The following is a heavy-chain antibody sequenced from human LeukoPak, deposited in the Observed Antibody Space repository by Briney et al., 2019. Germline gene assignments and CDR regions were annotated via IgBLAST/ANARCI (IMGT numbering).Heavy chain of an antibody. J-gene: IGHJ4*02. D-gene: IGHD3-22*01. CDR2: VYYSGTT. V-gene: IGHV4-59*01. CDR3: ARRTYYYDSSGYIPIYYFDY. Sequence: SETLSHTCIVSNGSISNYYWSWIRQPPGKGLEWIGDVYYSGTTNYNPSLKSRVTISVDTSKIQFSLKLSSVTAADTAVYYCARRTYYYDSSGYIPIYYFDYWGQGTLVTVSS. CDR1: NGSISNYY.